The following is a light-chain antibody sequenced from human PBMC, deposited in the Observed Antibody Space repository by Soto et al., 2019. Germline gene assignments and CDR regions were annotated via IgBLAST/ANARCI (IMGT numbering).Light chain of an antibody. CDR3: QTYDTYSGT. CDR2: DAS. CDR1: QSISRW. V-gene: IGKV1-5*02. J-gene: IGKJ1*01. Sequence: DIQMTQSPSPLSASVGDRVPLLFRASQSISRWVAWYQHKAGKAPRLLIYDASSLESGVPSRFSGSASGTEFTLSISRLQPDDFATYYCQTYDTYSGTFGQGTKVDIK.